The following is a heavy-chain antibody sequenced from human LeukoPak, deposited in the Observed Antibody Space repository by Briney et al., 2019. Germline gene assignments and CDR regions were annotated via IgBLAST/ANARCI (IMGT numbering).Heavy chain of an antibody. D-gene: IGHD6-6*01. J-gene: IGHJ4*02. CDR2: IYYSGTT. CDR1: GGSLSSGGYS. CDR3: ARSVAARPRVFDY. V-gene: IGHV4-30-4*07. Sequence: SETLSLTCAVSGGSLSSGGYSWSWIRQPPGKGLEWIGYIYYSGTTYYNPSLKSRVTISVDTSKNQFSLKLSSVTATDTAVYYCARSVAARPRVFDYWGQGTLVTVSS.